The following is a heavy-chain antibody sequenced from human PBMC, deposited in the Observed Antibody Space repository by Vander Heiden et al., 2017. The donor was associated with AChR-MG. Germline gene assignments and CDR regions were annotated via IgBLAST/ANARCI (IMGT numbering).Heavy chain of an antibody. D-gene: IGHD1-26*01. V-gene: IGHV3-30-3*01. J-gene: IGHJ1*01. CDR3: AMGSAWPTEYFQH. CDR1: GYIFGSFA. CDR2: ISDDGNNK. Sequence: QVHLVESGGGVVQPGRSLRLSCAASGYIFGSFAMHWIRQAPGKGPEWVAVISDDGNNKYYADAVKGRFTISRDNYKNTLYLQMNEMRVEDTALYYFAMGSAWPTEYFQHWGQGTLVTVSS.